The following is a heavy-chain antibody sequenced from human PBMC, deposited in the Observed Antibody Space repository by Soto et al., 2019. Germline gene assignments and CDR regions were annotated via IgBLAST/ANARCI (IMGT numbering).Heavy chain of an antibody. J-gene: IGHJ4*02. D-gene: IGHD1-20*01. Sequence: GGSLRLSCAASGFTFSSYEMNWVRQAPGKGLEWVSYISSSGSTIYYADSVKGRFTISRDNAKNSLYLQMNSLRAEDTAVYYCARDSVLTGCFDYWGQGTLVTVSS. CDR3: ARDSVLTGCFDY. V-gene: IGHV3-48*03. CDR2: ISSSGSTI. CDR1: GFTFSSYE.